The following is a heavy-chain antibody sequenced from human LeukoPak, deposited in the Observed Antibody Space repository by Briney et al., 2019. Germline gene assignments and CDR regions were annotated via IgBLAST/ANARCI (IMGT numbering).Heavy chain of an antibody. CDR2: INPKTGAT. D-gene: IGHD3-16*01. J-gene: IGHJ5*02. V-gene: IGHV1-2*02. Sequence: ASVKVSCKASGYTFTDYFLHWWRQAPGQPLEWMGWINPKTGATNYAQSFQGRVTMTRDTSNTTGNMELNRLTSADTAVYYCARAYEYGWFDPWGQGTLVTVSS. CDR1: GYTFTDYF. CDR3: ARAYEYGWFDP.